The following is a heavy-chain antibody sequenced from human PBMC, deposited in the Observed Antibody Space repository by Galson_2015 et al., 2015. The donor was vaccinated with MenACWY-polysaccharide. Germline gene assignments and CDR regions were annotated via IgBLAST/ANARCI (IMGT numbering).Heavy chain of an antibody. J-gene: IGHJ4*02. CDR2: LYWDGDK. V-gene: IGHV2-5*02. CDR3: VRLLGGVSFDS. Sequence: PALVKPTQTLSLTCTFSGFSVTATGVGVGWIRQPPGKAPEWLAHLYWDGDKRFSPSPGARLTITKETSRDQVVLTMTDMDPVDTATYYCVRLLGGVSFDSWGQGTL. CDR1: GFSVTATGVG. D-gene: IGHD1-26*01.